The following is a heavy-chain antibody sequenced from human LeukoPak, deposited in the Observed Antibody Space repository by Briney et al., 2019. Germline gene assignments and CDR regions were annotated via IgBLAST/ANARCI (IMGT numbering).Heavy chain of an antibody. J-gene: IGHJ5*02. CDR1: GYTFTSYD. CDR3: ARKGIVRYFDWLGRRRSNWFDP. Sequence: AASVKVSCKASGYTFTSYDINWVRQATGQGLEWMGWMNPNSGNTGYAQKFQGRVTMTRNTSISTAYMELSSLRSEDTAVYYCARKGIVRYFDWLGRRRSNWFDPWGQGTLVTVSS. D-gene: IGHD3-9*01. V-gene: IGHV1-8*01. CDR2: MNPNSGNT.